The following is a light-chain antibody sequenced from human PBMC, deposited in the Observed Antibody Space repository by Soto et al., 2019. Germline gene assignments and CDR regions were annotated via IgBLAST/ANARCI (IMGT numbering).Light chain of an antibody. Sequence: DIVLTQSPATLSLSPGERATLSCRASQSVNSYLAWYQQKPGQAPRLLIYDASNRATGIPTRFSGSGSGTDFTLIISSLEPEDFAVYYCQQRSNWPITFGQGTRLEIK. CDR1: QSVNSY. CDR2: DAS. V-gene: IGKV3-11*01. J-gene: IGKJ5*01. CDR3: QQRSNWPIT.